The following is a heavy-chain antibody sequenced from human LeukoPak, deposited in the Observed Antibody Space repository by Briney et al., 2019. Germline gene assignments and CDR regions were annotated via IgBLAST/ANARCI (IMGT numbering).Heavy chain of an antibody. CDR1: GFTFDDYA. Sequence: GGSLRLSCAASGFTFDDYAMHWVRQAPGKGLEWVSGISWNSGSIGYADSVKGRFTISRDNAKNSLYLQMNSLRAEDTALYYCAKGGWGSYYYFDYWGQGTLVTVSS. V-gene: IGHV3-9*01. D-gene: IGHD1-26*01. J-gene: IGHJ4*02. CDR2: ISWNSGSI. CDR3: AKGGWGSYYYFDY.